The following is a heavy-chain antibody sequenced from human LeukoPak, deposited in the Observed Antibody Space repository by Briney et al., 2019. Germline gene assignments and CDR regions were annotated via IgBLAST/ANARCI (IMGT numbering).Heavy chain of an antibody. J-gene: IGHJ5*02. V-gene: IGHV1-8*02. CDR3: ARSHRRPRFDP. CDR1: GGTFSSYA. CDR2: MNPNSGNT. Sequence: ASVKVSCKASGGTFSSYAISWVRQAPGQGLEWMGWMNPNSGNTGYAQKFQGRVTMTRNTSISTAYMELSSLRSEDTAVYYCARSHRRPRFDPWGQGTLVTVSS.